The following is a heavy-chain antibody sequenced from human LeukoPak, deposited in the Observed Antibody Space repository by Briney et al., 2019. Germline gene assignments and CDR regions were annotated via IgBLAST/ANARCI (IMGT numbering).Heavy chain of an antibody. CDR3: ARLGTYSDY. CDR2: IHSSGST. Sequence: SETLSLTCTVSDGSIRSYYWSWIRQPPGKGLQWIGYIHSSGSTHYNPSLKSRATTSLDTSKNQFSLKLSSATAADTAVYYCARLGTYSDYWGQGTLVTVSP. CDR1: DGSIRSYY. V-gene: IGHV4-4*09. J-gene: IGHJ4*02. D-gene: IGHD1-26*01.